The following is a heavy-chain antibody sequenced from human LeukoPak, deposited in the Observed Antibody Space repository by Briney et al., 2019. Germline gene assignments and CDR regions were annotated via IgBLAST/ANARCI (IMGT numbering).Heavy chain of an antibody. V-gene: IGHV3-74*01. Sequence: PGGSLRLSCAASGFTFHSYWMHWVCQAPGKGLVWVSRIDNDGGSTTYADSVKGRFTISRDNAKNTLYLQMNSVRAEDTAVYYCARSSFPYYFDYWGQGTLVTVSS. CDR1: GFTFHSYW. CDR3: ARSSFPYYFDY. J-gene: IGHJ4*02. CDR2: IDNDGGST. D-gene: IGHD3-16*01.